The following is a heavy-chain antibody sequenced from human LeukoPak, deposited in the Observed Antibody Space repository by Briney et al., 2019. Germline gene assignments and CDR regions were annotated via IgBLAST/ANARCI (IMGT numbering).Heavy chain of an antibody. CDR1: GFTFSSYE. CDR2: ISSSGSTI. J-gene: IGHJ4*02. V-gene: IGHV3-48*03. Sequence: PGGSLRLSCAASGFTFSSYEMNWVRQAPGKGLEWVSYISSSGSTIYYADSVKGRFTISRDNSKNTLYLQMNSLRAEDTAVYYCARDLGVAAAEDYWGQGTLVTVSS. CDR3: ARDLGVAAAEDY. D-gene: IGHD6-13*01.